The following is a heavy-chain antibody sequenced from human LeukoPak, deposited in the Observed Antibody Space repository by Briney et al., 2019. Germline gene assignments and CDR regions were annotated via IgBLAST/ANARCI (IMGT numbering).Heavy chain of an antibody. CDR2: IYSGGST. D-gene: IGHD5-18*01. V-gene: IGHV3-66*01. Sequence: GGSLRLSCAASGFTVSSNYMSWVRQAPGKGLEWVSVIYSGGSTYYADSVKGRFTISRDNSKNTLYLQMNSLRAEDTAVYYCARDLSDTAMGIYYYYMDVWGKGTTVTVSS. CDR1: GFTVSSNY. J-gene: IGHJ6*03. CDR3: ARDLSDTAMGIYYYYMDV.